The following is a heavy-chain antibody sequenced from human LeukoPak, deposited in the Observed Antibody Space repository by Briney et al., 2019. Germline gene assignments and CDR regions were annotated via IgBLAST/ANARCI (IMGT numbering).Heavy chain of an antibody. CDR1: GYTFTSYD. Sequence: ASVKVSCTASGYTFTSYDINWVRQATGQGLEWMGWMNPNSGNTGYAQKFQGRVTMTRNTSISTAYMELSSLRSEDTAVHYCASRVMVGATDDAFDIWGQGTVVTVSS. CDR3: ASRVMVGATDDAFDI. D-gene: IGHD1-26*01. CDR2: MNPNSGNT. V-gene: IGHV1-8*01. J-gene: IGHJ3*02.